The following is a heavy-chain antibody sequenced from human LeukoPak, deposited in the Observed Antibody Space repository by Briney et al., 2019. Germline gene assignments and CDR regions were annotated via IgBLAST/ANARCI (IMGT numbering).Heavy chain of an antibody. J-gene: IGHJ4*02. CDR2: IWSDGTEK. Sequence: PGRSLRLSCAASGFTYSHYGMHWVRQAPGKALEWVAVIWSDGTEKYYSHAVKGRFTISRDNSRKTVYLQMNSLRGEDTAVYYCARDSERGFDYSNSLKYWGQGTLVTVSS. CDR1: GFTYSHYG. D-gene: IGHD4-11*01. CDR3: ARDSERGFDYSNSLKY. V-gene: IGHV3-33*08.